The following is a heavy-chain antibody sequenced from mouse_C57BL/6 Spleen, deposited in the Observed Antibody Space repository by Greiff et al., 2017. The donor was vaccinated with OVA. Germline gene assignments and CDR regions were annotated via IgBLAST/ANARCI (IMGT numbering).Heavy chain of an antibody. CDR1: GFTFSDYG. CDR3: ARSGYGSPYAMDY. CDR2: ISSGSSTI. J-gene: IGHJ4*01. V-gene: IGHV5-17*01. D-gene: IGHD1-1*01. Sequence: EVNVVESGGGLVKPGGSLKLSCAASGFTFSDYGMHWVRQAPEKGLEWVAYISSGSSTIYYADTVKGRFTISRDNAKNTLFLQMTSLRSEDTAMYYCARSGYGSPYAMDYWGQGTSVTVSS.